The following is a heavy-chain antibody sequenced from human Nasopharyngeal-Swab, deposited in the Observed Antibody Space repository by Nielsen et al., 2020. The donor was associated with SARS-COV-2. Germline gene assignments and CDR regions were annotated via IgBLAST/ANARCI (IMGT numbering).Heavy chain of an antibody. J-gene: IGHJ6*03. CDR2: INPNSGGT. Sequence: WVRQAPGQGLEWMGWINPNSGGTNYAQKFQGWVTMTRDTSISTAYMELSRLRSDDTAVYYCARAAKGYCSSTSWYSIPEYCYYYMDVWGKGTTVTVSS. CDR3: ARAAKGYCSSTSWYSIPEYCYYYMDV. V-gene: IGHV1-2*04. D-gene: IGHD2-2*01.